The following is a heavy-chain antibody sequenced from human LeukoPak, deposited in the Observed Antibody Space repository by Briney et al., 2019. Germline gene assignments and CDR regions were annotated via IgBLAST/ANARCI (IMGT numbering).Heavy chain of an antibody. CDR3: TKDSFRFGELWAGDNWFDP. J-gene: IGHJ5*02. V-gene: IGHV3-30*18. CDR2: ISYDGSNK. CDR1: GFTFSSYG. D-gene: IGHD3-10*01. Sequence: GRSLRLSCTASGFTFSSYGMHWVRQAPGKGLAWVAVISYDGSNKYYADSVKGRFTISRDNSKNTLYLQMNSLRAEDTAVYDCTKDSFRFGELWAGDNWFDPWGQGTLVTVSS.